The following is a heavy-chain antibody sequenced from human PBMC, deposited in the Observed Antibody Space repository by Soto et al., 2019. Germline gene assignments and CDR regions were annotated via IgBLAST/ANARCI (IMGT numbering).Heavy chain of an antibody. D-gene: IGHD1-1*01. CDR2: ITRYGTI. V-gene: IGHV4-34*01. Sequence: QVQLQQWGAGLLKPSETLSLTCAVYGGSFSGYYWSWVRQAPGKGLEWIGEITRYGTINYNPSLKSRVTMSLDTSKNQCSLRLNSVSDADAALYYCARLFAGATGNWYFDLWGRGTLVTVSS. CDR3: ARLFAGATGNWYFDL. CDR1: GGSFSGYY. J-gene: IGHJ2*01.